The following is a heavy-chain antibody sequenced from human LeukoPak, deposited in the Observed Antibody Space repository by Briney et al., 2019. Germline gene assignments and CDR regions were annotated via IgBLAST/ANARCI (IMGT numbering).Heavy chain of an antibody. CDR2: IREDGSGT. CDR3: AKDLWDS. D-gene: IGHD3-10*01. CDR1: GFTFSSYS. Sequence: GGSLRLSCAASGFTFSSYSMNWVRQAPGKGLEWVANIREDGSGTYYVESVKGRFTVFRDSAKNSLYLQMNSLRAEDTATYYCAKDLWDSWGQGTLVTVSS. V-gene: IGHV3-7*01. J-gene: IGHJ4*02.